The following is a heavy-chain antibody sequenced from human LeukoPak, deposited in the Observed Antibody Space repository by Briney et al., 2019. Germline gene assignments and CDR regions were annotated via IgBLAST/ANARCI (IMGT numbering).Heavy chain of an antibody. CDR3: ARSLVGYLSYFDY. V-gene: IGHV4-30-2*01. Sequence: SETLSLTCAVSGGSISSGGYSWSWIRQPPGKGLEWIGYIYHSGSTYYNPSLKSRVTISVDRSKNQFSLKLGSVTAADTAVYYCARSLVGYLSYFDYWGQGTLVTVSS. J-gene: IGHJ4*02. D-gene: IGHD2-21*01. CDR2: IYHSGST. CDR1: GGSISSGGYS.